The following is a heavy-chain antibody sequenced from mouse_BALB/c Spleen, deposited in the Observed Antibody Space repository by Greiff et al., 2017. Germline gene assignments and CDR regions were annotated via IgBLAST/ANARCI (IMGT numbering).Heavy chain of an antibody. J-gene: IGHJ2*01. Sequence: QVQLQQSGAELMKPGASVKISCKATGYTFSSYWIEWVKQRPGHGLEWIGEILPGSGSTNYNEKFKGKATFTADTSSNTAYMQLSSLTSEDSAVYYCARSLNWDDFDYWGQGTTLTVSS. D-gene: IGHD4-1*02. CDR2: ILPGSGST. CDR3: ARSLNWDDFDY. CDR1: GYTFSSYW. V-gene: IGHV1-9*01.